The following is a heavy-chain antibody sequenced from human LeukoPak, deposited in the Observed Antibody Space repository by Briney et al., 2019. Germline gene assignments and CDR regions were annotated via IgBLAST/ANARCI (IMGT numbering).Heavy chain of an antibody. V-gene: IGHV4-39*01. CDR2: IYYSGTT. CDR1: GGSISSNSYY. D-gene: IGHD3-10*01. J-gene: IGHJ4*02. CDR3: ARHGAHYYSGSGSYYTTAFDS. Sequence: SETLSLTCTVSGGSISSNSYYWNWLRQPPGKGLEWIASIYYSGTTYYNPSLKSRVTISVDTSKNQFSLQLTSVTAADTAVYYCARHGAHYYSGSGSYYTTAFDSWGQGTLVTVSS.